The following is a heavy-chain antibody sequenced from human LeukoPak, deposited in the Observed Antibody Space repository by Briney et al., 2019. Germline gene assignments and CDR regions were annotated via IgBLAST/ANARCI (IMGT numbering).Heavy chain of an antibody. J-gene: IGHJ4*02. D-gene: IGHD3-10*01. CDR1: GFTFSSYG. CDR3: AKGGRMVRGDLGY. CDR2: IRYDGSNK. V-gene: IGHV3-30*02. Sequence: GGSLRLSCAASGFTFSSYGMHWVRQAPGKGLEWVAFIRYDGSNKYYADSVKGRFTISRDNSKNTLYLQMNSLRAEDTAVYYCAKGGRMVRGDLGYWGQGTLVTVSS.